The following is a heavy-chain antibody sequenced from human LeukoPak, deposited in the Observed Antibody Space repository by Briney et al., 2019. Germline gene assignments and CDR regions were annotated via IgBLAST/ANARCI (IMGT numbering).Heavy chain of an antibody. CDR3: ARVVAAAADY. D-gene: IGHD6-13*01. V-gene: IGHV4-59*01. Sequence: SETLSLTCTVSGGSISSYYWSWIRQPPGKGLEWIGYIYYSGSTNYNPSLKSRVTISVDTSKDQFSLKLSSVTAADTAVYYCARVVAAAADYWGQGTLVTVSS. CDR1: GGSISSYY. J-gene: IGHJ4*02. CDR2: IYYSGST.